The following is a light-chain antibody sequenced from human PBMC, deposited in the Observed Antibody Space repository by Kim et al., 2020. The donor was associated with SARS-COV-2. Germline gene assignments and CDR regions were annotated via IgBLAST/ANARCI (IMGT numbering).Light chain of an antibody. V-gene: IGLV1-44*01. CDR3: AAWDDSLNAWV. J-gene: IGLJ3*02. CDR2: SNN. CDR1: SSNIGSNT. Sequence: QSVLTQPPSASGTPGQRVTISCSGSSSNIGSNTVNWYQQPPGTAPKLLIYSNNQRPSGVPDRFSGSKSGTSASLAISGLQSEDEADYYCAAWDDSLNAWVFGGGTQLTVL.